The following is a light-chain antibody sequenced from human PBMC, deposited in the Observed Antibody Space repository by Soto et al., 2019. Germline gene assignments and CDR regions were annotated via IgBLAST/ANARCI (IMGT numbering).Light chain of an antibody. Sequence: QAVVTQEPSLTVSPGGTVTLTCGSSTGAITNCHYPYGIQQKPGQAPRTLIYETSNKQSWTPVRFSGFLLEGKAALTLSGAQHEDEDEYFCLLSYSGVRVFGGGIKLTVL. V-gene: IGLV7-46*01. CDR2: ETS. CDR3: LLSYSGVRV. CDR1: TGAITNCHY. J-gene: IGLJ3*02.